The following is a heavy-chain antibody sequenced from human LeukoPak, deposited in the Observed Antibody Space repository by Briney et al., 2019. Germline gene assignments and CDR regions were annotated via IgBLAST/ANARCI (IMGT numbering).Heavy chain of an antibody. CDR1: GGSISSYY. CDR3: ARGYCSGGSCYYYYYYMDV. V-gene: IGHV4-59*12. D-gene: IGHD2-15*01. J-gene: IGHJ6*03. Sequence: SETLSLTCTVSGGSISSYYWSWIRQPPGKGLEWIGYIYYSGSTNYNPSLKSRVTMSVDTSKNQFSLKLSSVTAADTAVYYCARGYCSGGSCYYYYYYMDVWGKGTTVTVSS. CDR2: IYYSGST.